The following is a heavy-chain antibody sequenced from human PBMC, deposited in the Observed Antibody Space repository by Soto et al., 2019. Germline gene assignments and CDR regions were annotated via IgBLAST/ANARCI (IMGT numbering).Heavy chain of an antibody. J-gene: IGHJ3*02. CDR3: AREGDGYNLFAFDI. CDR1: GGTFSSYA. Sequence: SVKVSCKASGGTFSSYAISWVRQAPGQGLEWMGGIIPIFGTANYAQKFQGRVTITADESTSTAYTELSSLRSEDTAVYYCAREGDGYNLFAFDIWGQGTMVTVSS. V-gene: IGHV1-69*13. CDR2: IIPIFGTA. D-gene: IGHD5-12*01.